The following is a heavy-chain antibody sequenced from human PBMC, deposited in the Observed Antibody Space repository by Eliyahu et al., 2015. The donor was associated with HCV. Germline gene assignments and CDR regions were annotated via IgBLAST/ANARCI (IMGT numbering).Heavy chain of an antibody. CDR3: ARIRSSYVVTPPVGWFDP. CDR2: IDWDDDK. J-gene: IGHJ5*02. CDR1: GFSLSTSGMC. Sequence: QVTLRESGPALVKPTQTLTLTCTFSGFSLSTSGMCVSWIRQPPGKALEWLALIDWDDDKYYSTSLKTRLTISKDTSQNQVVLTMTNMDPVDTATYYCARIRSSYVVTPPVGWFDPWGQGTLVTVSS. D-gene: IGHD4-23*01. V-gene: IGHV2-70*01.